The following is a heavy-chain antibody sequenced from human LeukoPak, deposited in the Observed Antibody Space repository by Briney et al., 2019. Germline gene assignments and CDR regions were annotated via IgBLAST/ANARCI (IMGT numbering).Heavy chain of an antibody. CDR1: GYSFTSYW. D-gene: IGHD2/OR15-2a*01. J-gene: IGHJ3*02. CDR3: ARRLLSMAGLDAFDI. Sequence: GESLKISCKGSGYSFTSYWIGWVRQMPGKGLEWMGIIYPGDSDTRYSPSFQGQVTISADKPISTAYLQWSSLKASDTAMYYCARRLLSMAGLDAFDIWGQGTMATVSS. V-gene: IGHV5-51*01. CDR2: IYPGDSDT.